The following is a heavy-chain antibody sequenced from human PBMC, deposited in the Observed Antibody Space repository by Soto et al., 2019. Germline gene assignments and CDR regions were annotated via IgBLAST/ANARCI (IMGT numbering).Heavy chain of an antibody. Sequence: PGESLKISCQSSGYTFSNFWIGWVRQLPGKGLEWMGIIYPGDHETRYSPSFHGEVTISADRSINTAYLQWTSLEASDTAFYFCARSPRSSPYFDYWGQGALVTVSS. CDR2: IYPGDHET. CDR1: GYTFSNFW. V-gene: IGHV5-51*01. D-gene: IGHD6-13*01. CDR3: ARSPRSSPYFDY. J-gene: IGHJ4*02.